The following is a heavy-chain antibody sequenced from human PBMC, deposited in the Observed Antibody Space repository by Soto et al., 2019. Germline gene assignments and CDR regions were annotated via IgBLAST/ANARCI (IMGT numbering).Heavy chain of an antibody. CDR1: GFPFSDSY. CDR3: ARGQQLVANWLDP. J-gene: IGHJ5*02. Sequence: GGSLRLSCAASGFPFSDSYMAWIRQAPGKGLEEIATISSTGSTPYYADSVKGRFTISRDNAQNSLYLEMNNLRAEDTAVYYCARGQQLVANWLDPWGQGILVTVSP. CDR2: ISSTGSTP. D-gene: IGHD6-6*01. V-gene: IGHV3-11*01.